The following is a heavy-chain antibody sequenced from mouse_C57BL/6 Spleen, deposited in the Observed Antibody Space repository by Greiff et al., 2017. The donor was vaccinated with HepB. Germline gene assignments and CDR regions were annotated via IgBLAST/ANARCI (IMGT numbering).Heavy chain of an antibody. CDR3: ARENYGNLYAMDY. CDR2: ISDGGSYT. CDR1: GFTFSSYA. D-gene: IGHD2-1*01. V-gene: IGHV5-4*01. J-gene: IGHJ4*01. Sequence: DVMLVESGGGLVKPGGSLKLSCAASGFTFSSYAMSWVRQTPEKRLEWVATISDGGSYTYYPDNVKGRFTISRDNAKNNLYLQMSHLKSEDTAMYYCARENYGNLYAMDYWGQGTSVTVSS.